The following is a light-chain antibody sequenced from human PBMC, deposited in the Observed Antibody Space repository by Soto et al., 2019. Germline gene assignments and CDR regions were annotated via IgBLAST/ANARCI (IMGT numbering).Light chain of an antibody. CDR2: YVS. J-gene: IGLJ3*02. V-gene: IGLV3-21*04. CDR1: NIGSKS. Sequence: SYELTQPPSVSVAPGKTARITCGGNNIGSKSVHWYQQKPGQAPVLVIYYVSDRPSGIPERFSGSNSGNTATLTVSRVEAGDEADYYCQVWDSSSDHWVFGGGTKLTVL. CDR3: QVWDSSSDHWV.